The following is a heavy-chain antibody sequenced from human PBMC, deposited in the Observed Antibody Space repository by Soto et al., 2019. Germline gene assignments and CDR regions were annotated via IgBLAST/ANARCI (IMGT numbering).Heavy chain of an antibody. CDR2: IYYSGST. D-gene: IGHD6-13*01. CDR1: DGYVSSYY. V-gene: IGHV4-59*02. J-gene: IGHJ4*02. CDR3: PRDRGSEEAAAPTATGGYLAY. Sequence: PSESLSLTCAVSDGYVSSYYWSWIRQPPGKGMEWIGYIYYSGSTNYNPSLKGRSTISVDTSKNQFSLKLRSVTAAYKAVSDCPRDRGSEEAAAPTATGGYLAYWGQGTLVTVSS.